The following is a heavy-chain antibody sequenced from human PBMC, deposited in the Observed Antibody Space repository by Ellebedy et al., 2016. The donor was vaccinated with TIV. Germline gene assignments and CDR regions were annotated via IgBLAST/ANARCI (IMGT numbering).Heavy chain of an antibody. CDR2: LKSKTAGGTT. Sequence: GESLKISCAASGFTFRNAWMSWVRQAPGKGLEWVGRLKSKTAGGTTDYAAPVKGRFTISRDDSKNTLYLQMNSLKTEDTAVYYCTSYYRYYYDSKGPWGWGQGTLVTVSS. CDR3: TSYYRYYYDSKGPWG. V-gene: IGHV3-15*01. CDR1: GFTFRNAW. D-gene: IGHD3-22*01. J-gene: IGHJ4*02.